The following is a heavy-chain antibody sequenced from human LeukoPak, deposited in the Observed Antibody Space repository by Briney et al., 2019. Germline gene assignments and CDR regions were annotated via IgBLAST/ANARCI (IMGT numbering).Heavy chain of an antibody. CDR1: GFTFNRCW. CDR2: NNGDGSTT. D-gene: IGHD2-15*01. J-gene: IGHJ5*02. V-gene: IGHV3-74*01. Sequence: GGSLRLSCVVSGFTFNRCWMYWVRQAPGKGLMYISRNNGDGSTTNYADVVKGRFTMSRDNVKNTLYLQMNSLRVEDTAVYYCARDPRNVGLAPWGQGTLVTVSS. CDR3: ARDPRNVGLAP.